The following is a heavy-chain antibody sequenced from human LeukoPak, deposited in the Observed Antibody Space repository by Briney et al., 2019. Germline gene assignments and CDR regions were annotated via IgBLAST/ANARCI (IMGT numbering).Heavy chain of an antibody. CDR2: TIPIFGTA. Sequence: SVKVSCTASGGTFSSYAISWVRQAPGQGLEWMGGTIPIFGTANYAQKFQGRVTITADESTSTGYMELSSLRSEDTAVYYCASKRGYSYGLDYWGQGTLVTVSS. V-gene: IGHV1-69*13. CDR1: GGTFSSYA. CDR3: ASKRGYSYGLDY. D-gene: IGHD5-18*01. J-gene: IGHJ4*02.